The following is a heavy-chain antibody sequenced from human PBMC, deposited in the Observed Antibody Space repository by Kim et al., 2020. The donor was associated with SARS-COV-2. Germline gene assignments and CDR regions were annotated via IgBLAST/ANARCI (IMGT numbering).Heavy chain of an antibody. V-gene: IGHV4-59*08. D-gene: IGHD3-22*01. Sequence: SETLSLTCTVSGGSISSYYWSWIRQPPGKGLEWIGYIYYSGSTNYNPSLKGRVTISGDTSKNQFSLKLSSVTAADTAVYYCATRKFYCDSSGYQDYFDYWGQGTLVTVSS. CDR1: GGSISSYY. J-gene: IGHJ4*02. CDR3: ATRKFYCDSSGYQDYFDY. CDR2: IYYSGST.